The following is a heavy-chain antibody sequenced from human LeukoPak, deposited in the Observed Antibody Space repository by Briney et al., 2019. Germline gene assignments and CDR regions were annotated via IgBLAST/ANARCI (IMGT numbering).Heavy chain of an antibody. J-gene: IGHJ6*02. Sequence: GGSLRLSCAASGFTFSSYAMSWVRQAPGKGLEWVSGISGSGDNTYYADSVKGRFTISRDNSKNTLYLQMNSLRAEDTAVYYCAKHEVTAMVNYYYYGMDVWGQGTTVTVSS. CDR3: AKHEVTAMVNYYYYGMDV. D-gene: IGHD5-18*01. CDR2: ISGSGDNT. CDR1: GFTFSSYA. V-gene: IGHV3-23*01.